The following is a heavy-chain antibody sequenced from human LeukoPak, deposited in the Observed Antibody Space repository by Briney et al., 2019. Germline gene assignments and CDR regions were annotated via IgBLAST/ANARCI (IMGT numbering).Heavy chain of an antibody. J-gene: IGHJ4*02. CDR1: GGSFSGYY. V-gene: IGHV4-34*01. D-gene: IGHD3-10*01. CDR3: ARGQITMVRGVIITLYFDY. CDR2: INHSGST. Sequence: SETLSLTCAVYGGSFSGYYWSWIRQPPGKGLEWIGEINHSGSTNYNPSLKSRVTISVDTSKNQFSLKLSSVTAADTAVYYCARGQITMVRGVIITLYFDYWGQGTLATVSS.